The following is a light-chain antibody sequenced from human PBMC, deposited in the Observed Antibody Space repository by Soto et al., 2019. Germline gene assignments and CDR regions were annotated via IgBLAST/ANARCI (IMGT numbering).Light chain of an antibody. CDR1: SSDVGGS. J-gene: IGLJ3*02. Sequence: QSALTQPASLSGSPGQSITISCTGASSDVGGSVSWCHQHPGKAPKLVTFGVNHRPSGVSNRFSGSRSGNTSSRTISGLKAEDVADDLCSSYTNNTTWVVGVGTKLTVL. CDR2: GVN. V-gene: IGLV2-14*01. CDR3: SSYTNNTTWV.